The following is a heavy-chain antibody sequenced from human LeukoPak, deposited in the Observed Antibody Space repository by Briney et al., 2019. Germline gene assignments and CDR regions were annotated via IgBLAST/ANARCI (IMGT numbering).Heavy chain of an antibody. J-gene: IGHJ4*02. CDR1: GYTFTGYY. V-gene: IGHV1-2*02. CDR3: ARTSIAARRADFDY. CDR2: INPNSGGT. Sequence: ASVKVSCKASGYTFTGYYMHWVRQAPGQGLGWMGWINPNSGGTNYAQKFQGRVTMTRDTSISTAYMELSRLRSDDTAVYYCARTSIAARRADFDYWGQGTVVTVSS. D-gene: IGHD6-6*01.